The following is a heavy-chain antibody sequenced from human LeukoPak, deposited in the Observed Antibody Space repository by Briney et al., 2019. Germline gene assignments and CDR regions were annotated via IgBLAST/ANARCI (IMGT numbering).Heavy chain of an antibody. CDR2: ISSGSAYM. CDR1: GFTFSLYS. J-gene: IGHJ3*01. D-gene: IGHD6-13*01. V-gene: IGHV3-21*01. CDR3: ARHSKTWYEAFDV. Sequence: GGSLRLSCAASGFTFSLYSMNWVRQAPGKGLEWVSSISSGSAYMFYADSVKGRFTVSRDDAENSLYLQMNSLRAEDTALYYCARHSKTWYEAFDVWGQGTMVTVSS.